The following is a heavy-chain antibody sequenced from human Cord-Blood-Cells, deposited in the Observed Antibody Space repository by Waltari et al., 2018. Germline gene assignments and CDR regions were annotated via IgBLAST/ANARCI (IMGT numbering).Heavy chain of an antibody. CDR2: INHSGRT. CDR1: GGSFSGYY. V-gene: IGHV4-34*01. CDR3: ARSCTGIAARPDYFDY. J-gene: IGHJ4*02. Sequence: QVQLQQWGAGLLKPSETLSLTCAVYGGSFSGYYWSWIRQPPGKGLEWIGEINHSGRTNYNPSLKSRVTISVDTSKNQFSLKLSSVTAADTAVYYCARSCTGIAARPDYFDYWGQGTLVTVSS. D-gene: IGHD6-6*01.